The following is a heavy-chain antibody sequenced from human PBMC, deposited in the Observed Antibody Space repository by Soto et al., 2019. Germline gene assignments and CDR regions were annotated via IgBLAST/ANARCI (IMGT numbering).Heavy chain of an antibody. Sequence: EVQLVESGGGLVKPGGSLRLSCAASGFTFSTYSMNWVRQAPGKGLEWVSCISSSSSYIYYEDSVKGRFTISRDNAKNSLYLKMNSLRAEDTAVYYCARDRGGDVKAFDIWGQGTMVTVSS. D-gene: IGHD3-10*01. CDR3: ARDRGGDVKAFDI. J-gene: IGHJ3*02. V-gene: IGHV3-21*01. CDR1: GFTFSTYS. CDR2: ISSSSSYI.